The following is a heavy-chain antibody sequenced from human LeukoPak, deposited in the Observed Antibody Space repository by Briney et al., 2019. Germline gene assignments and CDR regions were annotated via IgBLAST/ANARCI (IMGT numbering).Heavy chain of an antibody. CDR3: AKDRIVATISYYFDY. CDR2: ISYDGSNK. J-gene: IGHJ4*02. V-gene: IGHV3-30*18. CDR1: GFTFDDYA. Sequence: PGGSLRLSCAASGFTFDDYAMHWVRQAPGKGLEWVAVISYDGSNKYYADSVKGRFTISRDNSKNTLYLQMNSLRAEDTAVYYCAKDRIVATISYYFDYWGQGTLVTVSS. D-gene: IGHD5-12*01.